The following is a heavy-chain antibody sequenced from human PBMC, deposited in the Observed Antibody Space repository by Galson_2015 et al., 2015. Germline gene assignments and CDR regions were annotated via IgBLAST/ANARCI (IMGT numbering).Heavy chain of an antibody. CDR1: GFTFSSYP. D-gene: IGHD5-18*01. V-gene: IGHV3-23*01. CDR3: AKDYGGTAMGKYYFDY. CDR2: ISASGGST. J-gene: IGHJ4*02. Sequence: SLRLSCAASGFTFSSYPMGWVRQAPGKGLEWVSGISASGGSTYYADSVKGRFTISRDSSKNTLYLQMNNLRPEDTAVYYCAKDYGGTAMGKYYFDYWGQGTLVSVSS.